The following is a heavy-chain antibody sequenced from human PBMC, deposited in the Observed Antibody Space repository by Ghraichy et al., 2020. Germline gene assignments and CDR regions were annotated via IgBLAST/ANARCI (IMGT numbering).Heavy chain of an antibody. J-gene: IGHJ4*02. V-gene: IGHV3-23*01. D-gene: IGHD6-19*01. Sequence: GGSLRLSCAASGFTYSSYAMSWVRQAPGKGLEWVSAISGSGSGTYYADSMKGRFTISRDNSKNTLYMQMNSLRAEDTALYYCAKRGGSGWGGFDYWGQGTPVTVSS. CDR3: AKRGGSGWGGFDY. CDR1: GFTYSSYA. CDR2: ISGSGSGT.